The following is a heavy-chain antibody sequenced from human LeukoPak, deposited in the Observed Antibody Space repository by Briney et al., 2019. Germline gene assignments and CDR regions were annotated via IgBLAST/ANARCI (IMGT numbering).Heavy chain of an antibody. Sequence: SETQSLTCTVSGGSISSGDYYWSWIRQPPGKGLEWIGYIYYSGSTYYNPSLKSRVTISVDTSKNQFSLKLSSVTAADTAVYYCARDSTADYQDAFDIWGQGTMVTVSS. J-gene: IGHJ3*02. CDR1: GGSISSGDYY. D-gene: IGHD2-2*01. CDR3: ARDSTADYQDAFDI. V-gene: IGHV4-30-4*01. CDR2: IYYSGST.